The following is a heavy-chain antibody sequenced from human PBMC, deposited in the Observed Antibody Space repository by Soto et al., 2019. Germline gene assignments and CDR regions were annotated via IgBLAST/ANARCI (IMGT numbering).Heavy chain of an antibody. CDR1: GGSISSSNW. CDR3: ARIRGLGEVSPYFDH. CDR2: IFHSGST. Sequence: SETLSLTCAVSGGSISSSNWWSWVRQPPGTGLEWIGEIFHSGSTNYNPSLKSRVTISLDKSKNQFSLKLSSVTAADTAVYYCARIRGLGEVSPYFDHWGQGARVTVSS. V-gene: IGHV4-4*02. D-gene: IGHD3-16*01. J-gene: IGHJ4*02.